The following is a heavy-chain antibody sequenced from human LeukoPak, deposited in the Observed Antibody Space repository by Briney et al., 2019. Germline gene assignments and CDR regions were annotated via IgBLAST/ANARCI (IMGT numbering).Heavy chain of an antibody. Sequence: SETLSLTCAVYGGSFSGYYWSWIRQPPGKGLEWIGEINHSGSTNYNPSLKSRVTISVDTSKNQFSLKLSSVTAADTAVYYCARGRRYYDFWSGYYPHNWFDPWGQGTLVTVSS. D-gene: IGHD3-3*01. CDR1: GGSFSGYY. V-gene: IGHV4-34*01. CDR3: ARGRRYYDFWSGYYPHNWFDP. CDR2: INHSGST. J-gene: IGHJ5*02.